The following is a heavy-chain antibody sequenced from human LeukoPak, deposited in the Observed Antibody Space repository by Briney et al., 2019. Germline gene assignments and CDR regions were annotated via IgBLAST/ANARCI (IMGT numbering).Heavy chain of an antibody. Sequence: GGSLRLSGAASGFTFSSYAMHWVRQAPGKGLEWVAVISYDGSNKYYADSVKGRFTISRDNSKNTLYLQMNSLRVEDTALYYCSRVRSVGGNPHAFNIWGQGTMVTVSS. V-gene: IGHV3-30-3*01. CDR2: ISYDGSNK. J-gene: IGHJ3*02. CDR3: SRVRSVGGNPHAFNI. CDR1: GFTFSSYA. D-gene: IGHD4-23*01.